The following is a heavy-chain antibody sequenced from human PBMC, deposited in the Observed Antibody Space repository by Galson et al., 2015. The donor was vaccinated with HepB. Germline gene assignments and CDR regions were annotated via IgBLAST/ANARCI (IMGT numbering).Heavy chain of an antibody. CDR2: LYSGGTK. Sequence: SLRLSCAASAFTVSSNYMNWVRQPPGKGLEWVSVLYSGGTKYCAGSVKGRFTISRDISKNTLYLQMNSLRAEDTAVYYCARGGDGYNFAFDIWGQGAMVTVSS. J-gene: IGHJ3*02. CDR3: ARGGDGYNFAFDI. V-gene: IGHV3-66*01. CDR1: AFTVSSNY. D-gene: IGHD5-24*01.